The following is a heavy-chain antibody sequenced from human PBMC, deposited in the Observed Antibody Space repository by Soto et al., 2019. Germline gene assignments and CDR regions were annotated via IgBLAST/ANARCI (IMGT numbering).Heavy chain of an antibody. D-gene: IGHD2-15*01. J-gene: IGHJ3*02. CDR3: ARDGGLDCSGGSCYQPDAFDI. Sequence: SETLSLTCTVSGGSISSYYWSWIRQPPGKGLEWIGYIYYSGSTNYNPSLKSRVTISVDTSKNQFSLKLSSVTAADTAVYYCARDGGLDCSGGSCYQPDAFDIWGQGTMVTVSS. V-gene: IGHV4-59*01. CDR2: IYYSGST. CDR1: GGSISSYY.